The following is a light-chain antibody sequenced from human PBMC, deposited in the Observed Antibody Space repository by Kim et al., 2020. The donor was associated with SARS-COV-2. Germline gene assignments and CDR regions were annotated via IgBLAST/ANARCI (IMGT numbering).Light chain of an antibody. V-gene: IGLV2-8*01. J-gene: IGLJ2*01. CDR2: EVT. CDR1: SSDVGFYNY. Sequence: QSALTQPPSASGSPGQSVTISCTGTSSDVGFYNYVSWYQQYPGKVPKLMIYEVTKRPSGVPDRFSGSKSGNTASLTVSGLQAEDEADYYCSSYAPYNILLFGGGTQLTVL. CDR3: SSYAPYNILL.